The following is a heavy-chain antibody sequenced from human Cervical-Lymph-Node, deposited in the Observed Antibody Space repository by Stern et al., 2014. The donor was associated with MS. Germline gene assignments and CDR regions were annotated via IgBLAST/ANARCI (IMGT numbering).Heavy chain of an antibody. CDR2: ISGYNGNT. Sequence: VQLVESGAEVKKPGASVKVSCKASGYTFTSYGISWVRQAPGQGLEWLGWISGYNGNTNYAQKLQGRVTMTTDTSTSTAYMELRSLRSDDSALYYCARYSNSGWYFDSWGLGTLVTVSS. CDR1: GYTFTSYG. V-gene: IGHV1-18*04. CDR3: ARYSNSGWYFDS. J-gene: IGHJ4*02. D-gene: IGHD6-19*01.